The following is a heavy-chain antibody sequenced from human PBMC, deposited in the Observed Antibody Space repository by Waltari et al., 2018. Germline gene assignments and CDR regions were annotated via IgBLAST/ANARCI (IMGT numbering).Heavy chain of an antibody. CDR1: GFTFSTYN. J-gene: IGHJ4*02. CDR3: ASFPHY. V-gene: IGHV3-21*01. Sequence: EVQLVESGGGLVKPGGSLRLSCAASGFTFSTYNMNWVRQAPGKGLEWVSFISSSSSYIYNEDSVKGRFTISRDNAKNSLYLQLNSLRAEDTAVYYCASFPHYWGQGTLVTVSS. CDR2: ISSSSSYI.